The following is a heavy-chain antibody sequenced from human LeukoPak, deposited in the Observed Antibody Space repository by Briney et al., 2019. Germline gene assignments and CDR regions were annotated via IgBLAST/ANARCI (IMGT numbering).Heavy chain of an antibody. CDR2: ISYDGSNK. V-gene: IGHV3-30*03. D-gene: IGHD3-22*01. CDR3: ARDQIVVVITTSGFDY. Sequence: GGSLRLSCAASGFTFSSYGMHWVRQAPGKGLEWVAVISYDGSNKYYADSVKGRFTISRDNSKNTLYLQMNSLRAEDTAVYYCARDQIVVVITTSGFDYWGQGTLVTVSS. J-gene: IGHJ4*02. CDR1: GFTFSSYG.